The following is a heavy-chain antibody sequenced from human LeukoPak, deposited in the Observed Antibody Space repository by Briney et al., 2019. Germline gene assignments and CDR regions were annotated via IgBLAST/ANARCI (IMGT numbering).Heavy chain of an antibody. CDR1: GFTFSGSA. D-gene: IGHD3-3*01. CDR2: IRSKANSYAT. Sequence: GGSLRLSCAASGFTFSGSAMHWVRQASGKGLEWVGRIRSKANSYATAYAASVKGRFTISRDDSKNTAYLQMNSLKTEDTAVYYCTRLPPRVTIFGVGPGYYYMDVWGKGTTVTVSS. CDR3: TRLPPRVTIFGVGPGYYYMDV. V-gene: IGHV3-73*01. J-gene: IGHJ6*03.